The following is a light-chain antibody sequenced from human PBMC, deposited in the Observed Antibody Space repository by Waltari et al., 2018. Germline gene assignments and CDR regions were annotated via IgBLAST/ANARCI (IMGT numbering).Light chain of an antibody. CDR1: SSDVGGYKY. Sequence: QSALTQPASVSGSPGQSITISCTGTSSDVGGYKYVSWYQQHPGKAPKLIIYDVTNRPSGFSKRFPGSKAGNTASLTISGLQAEDEADYYCSSYTSSSTLVVFGGGTKLTVL. CDR2: DVT. CDR3: SSYTSSSTLVV. J-gene: IGLJ2*01. V-gene: IGLV2-14*01.